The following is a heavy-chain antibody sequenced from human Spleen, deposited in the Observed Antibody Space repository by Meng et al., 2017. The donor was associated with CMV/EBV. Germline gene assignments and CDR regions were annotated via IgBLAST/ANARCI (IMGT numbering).Heavy chain of an antibody. J-gene: IGHJ4*02. CDR1: GYTFTSYA. CDR2: INTNNAIP. D-gene: IGHD3-22*01. V-gene: IGHV7-4-1*02. Sequence: KASGYTFTSYALCGVRQAPGQGLEWMGWINTNNAIPTYAQGFTERFVFSLDTSVSTTYLQISSLKAEDTAVYYCARVHSSGYYGPNDYWGQGALVTVSS. CDR3: ARVHSSGYYGPNDY.